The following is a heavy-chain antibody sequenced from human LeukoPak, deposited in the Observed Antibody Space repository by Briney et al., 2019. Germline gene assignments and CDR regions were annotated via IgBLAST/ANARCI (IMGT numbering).Heavy chain of an antibody. CDR2: ISSSSSYI. J-gene: IGHJ4*02. Sequence: GESLILSFATSGFTLSSYSMNWVRQATAKGLEWVSSISSSSSYIYYAASVKGRFSISSDNARNSLYLQMNSQGAEDTAVYYCARDRPMVRGALDIGGQGNLVTVSS. V-gene: IGHV3-21*01. CDR1: GFTLSSYS. D-gene: IGHD3-10*01. CDR3: ARDRPMVRGALDI.